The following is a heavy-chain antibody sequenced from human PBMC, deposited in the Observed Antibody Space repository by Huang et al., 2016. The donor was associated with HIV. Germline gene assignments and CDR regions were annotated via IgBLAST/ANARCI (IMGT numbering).Heavy chain of an antibody. CDR2: MNPKSGNV. D-gene: IGHD3-10*01. J-gene: IGHJ3*01. Sequence: QIQLAQSGAEVKKPGASVKVSCKASGYTFTNYDINWVRQASGQGLGRMGWMNPKSGNVGYTKTVQGRGAILRNSSINTSYLEVTSLTSEDTAVYYCARGFGINYNHEAFDVWGQGTMVTVSS. CDR1: GYTFTNYD. V-gene: IGHV1-8*01. CDR3: ARGFGINYNHEAFDV.